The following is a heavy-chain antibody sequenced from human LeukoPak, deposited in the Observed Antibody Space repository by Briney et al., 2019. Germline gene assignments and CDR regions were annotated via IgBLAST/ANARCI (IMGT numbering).Heavy chain of an antibody. J-gene: IGHJ6*04. CDR2: IIPIFGTA. Sequence: ASVKVSCKASGGTFSSYTISWVRQAPGQGLEWMGGIIPIFGTANYAQKFQGRVTITADKSTSTAYMELSSLRSEDTAVYYCASALQTSNYYYGMDVWGKGTTVTVSS. V-gene: IGHV1-69*06. CDR1: GGTFSSYT. CDR3: ASALQTSNYYYGMDV.